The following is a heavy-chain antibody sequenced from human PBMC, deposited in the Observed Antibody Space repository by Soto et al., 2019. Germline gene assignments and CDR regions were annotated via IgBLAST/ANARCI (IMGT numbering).Heavy chain of an antibody. J-gene: IGHJ6*02. Sequence: EVQLVESGGGLVQPGGSLRVSCAASGFTFGSYWMNWVRQAPGKGLVWVSRIDSDGSSTTYAYSVKGRFTTSRDNAKNTLYLQMSSLRGEDTAVYYCARGRPYGMDVWGQGTTVTVSS. CDR2: IDSDGSST. CDR1: GFTFGSYW. V-gene: IGHV3-74*01. CDR3: ARGRPYGMDV.